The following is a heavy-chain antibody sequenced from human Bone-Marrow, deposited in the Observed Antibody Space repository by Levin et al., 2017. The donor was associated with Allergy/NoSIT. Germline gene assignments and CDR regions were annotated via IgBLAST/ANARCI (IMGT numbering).Heavy chain of an antibody. J-gene: IGHJ4*02. CDR3: ARTGGNHRHEFDS. D-gene: IGHD1-1*01. CDR1: GFTFENHG. Sequence: GESLKISCVGSGFTFENHGIHWVRQAPGKGLEWVSVLLYDGTTEYYADSVKGRLTSSRDNSKNTVYLQIQSLTADDTAVYYCARTGGNHRHEFDSWGQGILVTVSS. V-gene: IGHV3-30*03. CDR2: LLYDGTTE.